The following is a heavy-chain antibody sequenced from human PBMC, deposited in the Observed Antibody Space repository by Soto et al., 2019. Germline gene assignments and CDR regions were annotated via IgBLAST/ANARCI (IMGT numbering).Heavy chain of an antibody. J-gene: IGHJ4*02. V-gene: IGHV4-38-2*01. CDR2: IYHSGST. CDR3: ARLTEIDY. D-gene: IGHD3-16*01. Sequence: PSETLSLTCAVSGYSISSGYYWGWIRQPPGKGLEWIGSIYHSGSTYYNPSLKSRVTISVDTSKNQFSLKLSSVTAADTAVYYCARLTEIDYSGQGTLVTVSS. CDR1: GYSISSGYY.